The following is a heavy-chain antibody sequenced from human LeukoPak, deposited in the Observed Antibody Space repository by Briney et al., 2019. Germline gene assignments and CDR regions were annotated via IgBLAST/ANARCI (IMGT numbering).Heavy chain of an antibody. CDR3: AGPGYPLAFDF. J-gene: IGHJ3*01. D-gene: IGHD2-15*01. V-gene: IGHV1-69*13. CDR1: GGTFSSYA. CDR2: IIPIFGTA. Sequence: SVKVSCKASGGTFSSYAISWVRQAPGQGLEWMGGIIPIFGTANYAQKFQGRVTITADESTSTAYMELSSLRSEDTAVYYCAGPGYPLAFDFRGQGTMVNVSS.